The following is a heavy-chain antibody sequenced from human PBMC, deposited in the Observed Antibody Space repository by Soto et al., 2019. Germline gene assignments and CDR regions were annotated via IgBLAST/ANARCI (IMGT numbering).Heavy chain of an antibody. CDR1: GGSISSSSYY. CDR3: ARPMVRGTNKPYYYYYGMDV. Sequence: SETLSLTCTVSGGSISSSSYYWGWIRQPPGKGLEWIGSIYHSGSTYYNPSLKSRVTISVDTSKNQFSLKLSSVTAADTAVYYCARPMVRGTNKPYYYYYGMDVWGQGTTVTVSS. D-gene: IGHD3-10*01. CDR2: IYHSGST. V-gene: IGHV4-39*01. J-gene: IGHJ6*02.